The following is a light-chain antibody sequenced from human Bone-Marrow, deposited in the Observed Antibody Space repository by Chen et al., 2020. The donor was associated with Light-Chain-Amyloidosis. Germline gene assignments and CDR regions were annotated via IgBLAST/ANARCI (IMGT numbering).Light chain of an antibody. V-gene: IGLV3-21*02. Sequence: SYVLTQPSSVSVAPGQTATIACGGNNIGSTSVHWYQQTPGQAPLLGVYDDSARPSGIPERLSGTNSGNTANLTISRGEAGDEADYYCQVWDRSSDRPVFGGGTKLTVL. CDR2: DDS. J-gene: IGLJ3*02. CDR1: NIGSTS. CDR3: QVWDRSSDRPV.